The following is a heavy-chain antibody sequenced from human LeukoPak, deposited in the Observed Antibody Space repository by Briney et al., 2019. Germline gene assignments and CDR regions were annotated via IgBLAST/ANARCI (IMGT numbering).Heavy chain of an antibody. CDR1: GGTFSSYA. Sequence: ASVKVSCKASGGTFSSYAISWVRQAPGQGLEWMGRIIPILGIANYAQKFQGRVTITADKSTSTAYMELSSLRSEDTAVYYCARDAYYYDSSGYYPLYYFDYWGQGTLVTVSS. V-gene: IGHV1-69*04. D-gene: IGHD3-22*01. CDR3: ARDAYYYDSSGYYPLYYFDY. CDR2: IIPILGIA. J-gene: IGHJ4*02.